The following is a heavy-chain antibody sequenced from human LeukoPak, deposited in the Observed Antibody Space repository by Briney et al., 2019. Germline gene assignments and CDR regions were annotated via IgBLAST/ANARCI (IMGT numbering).Heavy chain of an antibody. Sequence: PSETLSLTCAVSGGSISSSNWWSWVRQPPGKGLEWIGEIYHSGSTNYNPSLKSRVTISVDTSKNQFSLKLSSVTAADTAVYYCARLSSGYSSGWPFDYWGQGTLVTVSS. J-gene: IGHJ4*02. CDR3: ARLSSGYSSGWPFDY. CDR1: GGSISSSNW. D-gene: IGHD6-19*01. V-gene: IGHV4-4*02. CDR2: IYHSGST.